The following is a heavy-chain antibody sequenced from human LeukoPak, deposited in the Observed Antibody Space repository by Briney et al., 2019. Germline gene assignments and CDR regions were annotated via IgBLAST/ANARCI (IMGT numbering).Heavy chain of an antibody. J-gene: IGHJ4*02. V-gene: IGHV5-51*01. D-gene: IGHD2-2*02. CDR2: IYPSDSDT. CDR1: GYSFTFYW. CDR3: ARQDPEGLYYFDY. Sequence: GESLKISCKGSGYSFTFYWIGWVRQMPGKGLEWMGIIYPSDSDTRYSPSFRGQVTISVDKSINTAYLQWSSLKASDTAMYYCARQDPEGLYYFDYWGQGTLVTVSS.